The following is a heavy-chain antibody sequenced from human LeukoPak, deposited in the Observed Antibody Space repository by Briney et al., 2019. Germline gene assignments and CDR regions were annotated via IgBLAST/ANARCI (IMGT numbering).Heavy chain of an antibody. CDR3: ARGGYCSSTSCYIPKIFDY. CDR2: IYHSGST. Sequence: SETLSLTCAVSGGSISSGGYSWSWIRQPPGKGLEWIGYIYHSGSTNYNPSLKSRVTISVDTSKNQFSLKLSSVTAADTAVYYCARGGYCSSTSCYIPKIFDYWGQGTLVTVFS. CDR1: GGSISSGGYS. J-gene: IGHJ4*02. D-gene: IGHD2-2*02. V-gene: IGHV4-30-2*01.